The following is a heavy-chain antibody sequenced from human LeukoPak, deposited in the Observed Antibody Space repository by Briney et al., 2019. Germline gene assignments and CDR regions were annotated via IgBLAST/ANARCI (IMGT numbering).Heavy chain of an antibody. D-gene: IGHD6-19*01. CDR1: GYTFTSYG. J-gene: IGHJ1*01. CDR3: ARTNSSGWPPNEYFQH. V-gene: IGHV1-18*01. CDR2: ISAYNGNT. Sequence: ASVKVSCKASGYTFTSYGISWVRQAPGQGLEWMGWISAYNGNTNYAQKLQGRVTMTTDTSTSTAYMELRSLRSDDTAVYYCARTNSSGWPPNEYFQHWGQGTLVTVSS.